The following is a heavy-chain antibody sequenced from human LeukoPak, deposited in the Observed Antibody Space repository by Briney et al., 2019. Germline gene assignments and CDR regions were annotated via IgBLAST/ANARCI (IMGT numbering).Heavy chain of an antibody. D-gene: IGHD1-26*01. J-gene: IGHJ5*02. V-gene: IGHV1-69*13. CDR3: ARDQDGRNDP. CDR2: IIPIFGTA. Sequence: ASVKVSCKASGYTFTSYGISWVRQAPGQGLEWMGGIIPIFGTANYAQKFQGRVTITADESTSTAYMELSSLRSEDTAVYYCARDQDGRNDPWGQGTLVTVSS. CDR1: GYTFTSYG.